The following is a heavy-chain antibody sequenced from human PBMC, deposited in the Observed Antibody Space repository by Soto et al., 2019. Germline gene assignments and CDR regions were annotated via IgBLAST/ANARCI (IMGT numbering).Heavy chain of an antibody. Sequence: GGSLRLSCAASGFTFSSYAMSWVRQAPGKGLEWVSAISGSGGSTYYADSVKGRFTISRDNSKNTLYLQMNSLRAEDTAVYYCAKGGFYSNYENYYYYYMDVWGKGTTVTVSS. D-gene: IGHD4-4*01. V-gene: IGHV3-23*01. J-gene: IGHJ6*03. CDR3: AKGGFYSNYENYYYYYMDV. CDR1: GFTFSSYA. CDR2: ISGSGGST.